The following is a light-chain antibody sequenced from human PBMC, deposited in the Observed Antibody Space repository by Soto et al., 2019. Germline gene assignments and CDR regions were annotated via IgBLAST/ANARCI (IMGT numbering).Light chain of an antibody. CDR2: EGT. V-gene: IGLV2-23*01. Sequence: QSALTQPASVSASPGQSITIPCTGTSSDVGSYNLVSWFQQHPGKVPKLLIYEGTKRPSGLSDRFSGSKSGNTASLTISGLQAEDEADYYCQSYDNDLSVVFGGGTKLTVL. J-gene: IGLJ2*01. CDR3: QSYDNDLSVV. CDR1: SSDVGSYNL.